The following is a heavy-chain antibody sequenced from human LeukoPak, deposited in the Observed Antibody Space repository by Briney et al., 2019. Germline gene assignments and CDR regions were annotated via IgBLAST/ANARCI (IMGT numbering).Heavy chain of an antibody. CDR1: GYRFTSYW. CDR2: IYPGDSDT. J-gene: IGHJ6*02. V-gene: IGHV5-51*01. Sequence: GESLKISCKGSGYRFTSYWIGWVRQMPGKGLEWMGIIYPGDSDTRYSPSFQGQVTISADKSISTAYLQWSSLKASDTAMYYCARHSPYPGGYYYYGMDVWGQGTTVTVSS. D-gene: IGHD2-2*01. CDR3: ARHSPYPGGYYYYGMDV.